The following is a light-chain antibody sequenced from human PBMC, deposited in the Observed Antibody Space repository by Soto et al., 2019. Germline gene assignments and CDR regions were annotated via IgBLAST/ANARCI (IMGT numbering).Light chain of an antibody. CDR1: QSVSSK. CDR3: QQRSNWPPST. CDR2: DAS. V-gene: IGKV3-11*02. Sequence: EIVLTQSPATLSLSPGERASRCCGASQSVSSKLAWYQQKPGQAPRLLIYDASNRATGIPDRFSGSGSGRDFTLTISSLEPEDFAVYYCQQRSNWPPSTFGQGTRLEIK. J-gene: IGKJ5*01.